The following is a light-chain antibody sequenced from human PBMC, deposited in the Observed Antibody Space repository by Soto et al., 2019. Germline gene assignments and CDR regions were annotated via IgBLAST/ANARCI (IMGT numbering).Light chain of an antibody. Sequence: QSVLTQSPSASGSPGQSVTISCTGTSSDIGGYNSVSWYQQHPGKAPKVMIYDVSKRPSGVPDRFSGSKSGNTASLTVSALQAGDEADYYCSSYTDRNNLVFGTGTKVTV. CDR1: SSDIGGYNS. J-gene: IGLJ1*01. CDR3: SSYTDRNNLV. CDR2: DVS. V-gene: IGLV2-8*01.